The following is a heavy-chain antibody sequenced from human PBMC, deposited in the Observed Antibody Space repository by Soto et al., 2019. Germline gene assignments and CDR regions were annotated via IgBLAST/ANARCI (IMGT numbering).Heavy chain of an antibody. V-gene: IGHV3-23*01. CDR2: IGGTDGDSDGVP. CDR1: GFILNNYA. CDR3: VKRGRNWGAFDF. D-gene: IGHD7-27*01. J-gene: IGHJ3*01. Sequence: VQLLESGGDLVQPGGSLRLSCVASGFILNNYAMSWVRQAPGKGLEWVSTIGGTDGDSDGVPWYEDSVKGRFTISRDSSAKTLFLPMDNLRDEDSALYYCVKRGRNWGAFDFWGQGTTVVVSS.